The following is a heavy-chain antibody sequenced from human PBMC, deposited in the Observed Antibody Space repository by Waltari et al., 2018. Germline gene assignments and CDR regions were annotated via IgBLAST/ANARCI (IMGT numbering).Heavy chain of an antibody. Sequence: QVQLQESGPGLVKPSETLSLTCTVSGCSISSYYWSWIRQPPGKGLEWIGYIYYSGSTNYNPSLKSRVTISVDTSKNQFSLKLSSVTAADTAVYYCARARDTAAAGYYYYMDVWGKGTTVTISS. CDR1: GCSISSYY. V-gene: IGHV4-59*08. CDR3: ARARDTAAAGYYYYMDV. J-gene: IGHJ6*03. CDR2: IYYSGST. D-gene: IGHD6-13*01.